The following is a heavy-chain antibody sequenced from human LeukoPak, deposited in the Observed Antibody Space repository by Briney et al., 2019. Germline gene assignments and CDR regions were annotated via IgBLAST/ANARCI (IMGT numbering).Heavy chain of an antibody. CDR3: ARGRVDGSGYYYGFDY. J-gene: IGHJ4*02. CDR1: GGSINPYY. Sequence: PSETLSLTCTVSGGSINPYYWSWIRQPPGKGLEWIGYIYYSGSTNYNPSLQSRVTISVDTSKNQFSLKLSSVTAADTAVYYCARGRVDGSGYYYGFDYWGQGTLVTVSS. V-gene: IGHV4-59*12. CDR2: IYYSGST. D-gene: IGHD3-22*01.